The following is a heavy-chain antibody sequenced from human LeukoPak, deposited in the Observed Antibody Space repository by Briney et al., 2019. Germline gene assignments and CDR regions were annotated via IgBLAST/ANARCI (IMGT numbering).Heavy chain of an antibody. V-gene: IGHV3-48*04. CDR2: ISSGASTT. Sequence: HPGGSLRLSCAASGFTFSSYAMSWVRQAPGKGLEWVSDISSGASTTYYADSVKGRFTISRDNAKNSLYLQMNSLRAEDTAVYYCAIARFTRDYWGQGTLVTVSS. CDR3: AIARFTRDY. D-gene: IGHD3-10*01. CDR1: GFTFSSYA. J-gene: IGHJ4*02.